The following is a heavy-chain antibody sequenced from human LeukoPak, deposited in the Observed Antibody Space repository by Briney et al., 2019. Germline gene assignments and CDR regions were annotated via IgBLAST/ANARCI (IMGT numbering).Heavy chain of an antibody. Sequence: SQTLSLTCTVSGVSLSSVKYYWTWIRQRPGKGLEWIGHIYYSGSTSFNPSLKSRVSMSMDTSKSQFSLKLTSVTAADTAVYYCATPYCGAISCLDVFDVWGQGTVVTVSS. CDR2: IYYSGST. J-gene: IGHJ3*01. CDR1: GVSLSSVKYY. D-gene: IGHD2-21*01. V-gene: IGHV4-31*03. CDR3: ATPYCGAISCLDVFDV.